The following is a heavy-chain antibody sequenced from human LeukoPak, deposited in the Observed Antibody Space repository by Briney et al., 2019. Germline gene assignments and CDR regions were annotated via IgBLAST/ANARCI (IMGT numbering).Heavy chain of an antibody. CDR3: ARFHDYGDLNFDY. J-gene: IGHJ4*02. V-gene: IGHV3-11*03. Sequence: PGGSLRLSCAASGFTFSDYYMSWIRQPPGKGLEWVSYISSSSSYTNYADSVKGRFTISRDNAKNSLYLQMNSLRAEDTAVYYCARFHDYGDLNFDYWGQGTLVTVSS. CDR1: GFTFSDYY. D-gene: IGHD4-17*01. CDR2: ISSSSSYT.